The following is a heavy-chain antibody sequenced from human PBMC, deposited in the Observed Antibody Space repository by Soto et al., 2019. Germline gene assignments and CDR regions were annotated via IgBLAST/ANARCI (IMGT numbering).Heavy chain of an antibody. Sequence: ASVQVSCRASGYTFSGYYIHWVRQAPGQGLEWMGWINPNNGDTNYAQKFQGRVSMTRDTSTSTAYLELSSLRFDDTAVYYCARNSGYDNVFDYWGQGTLVTVSS. J-gene: IGHJ4*02. D-gene: IGHD5-12*01. CDR1: GYTFSGYY. V-gene: IGHV1-2*02. CDR3: ARNSGYDNVFDY. CDR2: INPNNGDT.